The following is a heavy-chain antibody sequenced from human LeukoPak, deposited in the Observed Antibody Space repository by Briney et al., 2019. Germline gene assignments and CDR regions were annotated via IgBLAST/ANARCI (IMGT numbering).Heavy chain of an antibody. CDR2: ISDDSGRI. J-gene: IGHJ6*02. CDR1: GFTLSNSA. CDR3: ARDLHCGGDCYPWASMDV. Sequence: HPGGSLRLSCAASGFTLSNSAMSWVRQAPGKGLEWVSQISDDSGRIYYADSVKGRFTISRDNSKNTLYLQMNSLRAEDTAVYYCARDLHCGGDCYPWASMDVWGQGTTVTVSS. D-gene: IGHD2-21*02. V-gene: IGHV3-23*01.